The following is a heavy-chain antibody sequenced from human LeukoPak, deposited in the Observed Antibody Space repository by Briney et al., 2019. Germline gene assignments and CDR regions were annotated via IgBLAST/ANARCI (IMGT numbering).Heavy chain of an antibody. CDR3: ARDRIVATLNAYYYYGMDV. Sequence: PGGSLRLSCAASGFTVSTNYMSWVRQAPGKGLEWVSVIYSGGSTYYAHSVKDRFTISTHNSKNTLYLQMNSLRAEDTAVYYCARDRIVATLNAYYYYGMDVWGQGTTVTVSS. J-gene: IGHJ6*02. V-gene: IGHV3-53*04. CDR2: IYSGGST. CDR1: GFTVSTNY. D-gene: IGHD5-12*01.